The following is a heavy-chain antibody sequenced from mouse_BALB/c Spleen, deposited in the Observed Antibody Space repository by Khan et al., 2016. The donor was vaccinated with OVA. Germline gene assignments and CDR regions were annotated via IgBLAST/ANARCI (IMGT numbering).Heavy chain of an antibody. Sequence: EVQLVESGPDLVKPSQSLSLTCTVTGYSITSGYSWHWIWQFPGNKLEWMGYIHFSGTTNYNPSLKSRISITRDTSKNQFFLQLNSVTTEDTATYYCARSGTTVVPYWYFDVWGAGTTVTVSS. CDR3: ARSGTTVVPYWYFDV. D-gene: IGHD1-1*01. CDR2: IHFSGTT. J-gene: IGHJ1*01. CDR1: GYSITSGYS. V-gene: IGHV3-1*02.